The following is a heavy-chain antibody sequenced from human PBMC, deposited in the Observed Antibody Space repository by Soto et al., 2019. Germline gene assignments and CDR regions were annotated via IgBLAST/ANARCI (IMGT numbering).Heavy chain of an antibody. D-gene: IGHD3-22*01. Sequence: EVQLVESGGGLVKPGGSRRLSCAASGFTFSNAWMNWVRQAPGKGLEWVGRIKSKTDGGKTDYAAPVKGRFTISRADSKNTLYLQMNSLKSAVTAVYNCATDFILASYYGSSAGSRYWGQGTLVTVSS. CDR3: ATDFILASYYGSSAGSRY. V-gene: IGHV3-15*07. CDR1: GFTFSNAW. J-gene: IGHJ4*02. CDR2: IKSKTDGGKT.